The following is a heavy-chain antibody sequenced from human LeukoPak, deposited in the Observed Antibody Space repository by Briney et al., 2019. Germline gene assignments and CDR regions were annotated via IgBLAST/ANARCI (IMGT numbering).Heavy chain of an antibody. V-gene: IGHV4-34*01. CDR1: GGSFSGYY. CDR2: INHSGSA. Sequence: SETLSLTCAVYGGSFSGYYWSWIRQPPGKGLEWIGEINHSGSANYNPSLKSRVTISVDTSKNQFSLKLSSVTAADTAVYYCASKLVVAATLFDYWGQGTLVTVSS. CDR3: ASKLVVAATLFDY. J-gene: IGHJ4*02. D-gene: IGHD2-15*01.